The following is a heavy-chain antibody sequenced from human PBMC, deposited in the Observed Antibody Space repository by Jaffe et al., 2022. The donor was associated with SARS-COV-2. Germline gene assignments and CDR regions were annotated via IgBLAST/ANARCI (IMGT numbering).Heavy chain of an antibody. V-gene: IGHV4-59*08. J-gene: IGHJ4*02. CDR3: ARHIPRDGYRYFDY. D-gene: IGHD5-12*01. CDR1: GGSISSYY. Sequence: QVQLQESGPGLVKPSETLSLTCTVSGGSISSYYWSWIRQPPGKGLEWIGYIYYSGSTNYNPSLKSRVTISVDTSKNQFSLKLSSVTAADTAVYYCARHIPRDGYRYFDYWGQGTLVTVSS. CDR2: IYYSGST.